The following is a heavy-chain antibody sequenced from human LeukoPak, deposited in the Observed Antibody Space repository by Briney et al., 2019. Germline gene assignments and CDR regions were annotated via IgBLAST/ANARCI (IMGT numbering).Heavy chain of an antibody. D-gene: IGHD6-13*01. CDR1: GYTFTGYY. CDR2: INPNSGGT. J-gene: IGHJ3*02. V-gene: IGHV1-2*02. CDR3: ARGIAAADAFDI. Sequence: ASVKVTCKASGYTFTGYYMHWVRQAPGQGLEWMGWINPNSGGTNYAQKFQGRVTMTRDTSISTAYMKLSRLRSDDTAVYYCARGIAAADAFDIWGQGTMVTVSS.